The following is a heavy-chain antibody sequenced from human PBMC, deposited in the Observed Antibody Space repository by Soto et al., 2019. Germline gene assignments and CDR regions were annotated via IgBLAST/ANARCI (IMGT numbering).Heavy chain of an antibody. V-gene: IGHV3-64D*06. Sequence: GGSLRLSCSASGFTFSSYAMHWVRQAPGKGLEYVSAISSNGGSTYYADSVKGRFTISRDNSKNTLYLQMSSLRAEDTAVYYCVKGGYDFWSGYYAFDIWGQGTMVTVSS. CDR1: GFTFSSYA. J-gene: IGHJ3*02. D-gene: IGHD3-3*01. CDR2: ISSNGGST. CDR3: VKGGYDFWSGYYAFDI.